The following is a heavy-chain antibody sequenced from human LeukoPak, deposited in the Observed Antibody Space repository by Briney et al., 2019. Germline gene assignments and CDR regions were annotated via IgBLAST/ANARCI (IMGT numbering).Heavy chain of an antibody. Sequence: SETLYLTCTVSGGSISSYYWSWIRKPPGKGLEWIGYIYYSGSTNYNPSLKSRVTISVDTSKNQFSLKLSSVTAADTAVYYCAGGPRPRRFDYWGQGTLVTVSS. CDR2: IYYSGST. D-gene: IGHD1-14*01. V-gene: IGHV4-59*01. J-gene: IGHJ4*02. CDR1: GGSISSYY. CDR3: AGGPRPRRFDY.